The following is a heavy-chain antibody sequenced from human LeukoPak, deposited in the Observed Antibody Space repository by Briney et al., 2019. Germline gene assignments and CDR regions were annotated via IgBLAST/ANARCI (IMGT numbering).Heavy chain of an antibody. CDR1: GFTFNHYG. J-gene: IGHJ4*02. Sequence: GGSLRLSCAASGFTFNHYGMHWVRHAPGKGLEWVSGISWGSDSIGYADSVKGRFTISRDNAKNSLYLQMNSLRAEDTALYYCAKTFTSGWAIFDSWAQGTLVTVSS. V-gene: IGHV3-9*01. CDR3: AKTFTSGWAIFDS. CDR2: ISWGSDSI. D-gene: IGHD6-19*01.